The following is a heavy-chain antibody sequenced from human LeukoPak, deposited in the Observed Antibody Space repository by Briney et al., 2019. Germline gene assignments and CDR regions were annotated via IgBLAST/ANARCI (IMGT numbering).Heavy chain of an antibody. J-gene: IGHJ5*02. Sequence: SVTVSRKASGGTFSSYAISWVRQAPRQGLEWKGVTITIFGTANYAQKFQGGVTITTDESTSTSYMELSRLRSEDTAVYYCARNGGCSYAVNWFDPWGQGTLVTVSS. D-gene: IGHD5-18*01. CDR2: TITIFGTA. CDR3: ARNGGCSYAVNWFDP. V-gene: IGHV1-69*05. CDR1: GGTFSSYA.